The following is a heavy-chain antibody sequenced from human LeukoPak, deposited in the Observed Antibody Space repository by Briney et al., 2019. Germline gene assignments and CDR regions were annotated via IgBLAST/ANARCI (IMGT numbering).Heavy chain of an antibody. J-gene: IGHJ5*02. CDR2: ISSSSSYI. V-gene: IGHV3-21*01. CDR3: ARMGGLIAAADRWFDP. CDR1: GFMFTDHA. D-gene: IGHD6-13*01. Sequence: GGSLRLSCAASGFMFTDHALSWVRQAPGKGLEWVSSISSSSSYIYYADSVKGRFTISRDNAKNSLYLQMNSLRAEDTAVYYCARMGGLIAAADRWFDPWGQGTLVTVSS.